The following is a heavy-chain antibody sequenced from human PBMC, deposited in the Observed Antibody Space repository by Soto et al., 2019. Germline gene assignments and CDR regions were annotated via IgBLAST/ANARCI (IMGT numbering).Heavy chain of an antibody. J-gene: IGHJ5*02. V-gene: IGHV4-30-4*01. Sequence: SETLSLTCTVSGGSISSGDYYWSWIRQPPGKGLEWIGYIYYSGSTYYHPSLKSRVTISVDTSKNQFSLKLSSVTAADTAVYYCARGLVVVAATRAEDWFDPWGQGTLVTSPQ. D-gene: IGHD2-15*01. CDR2: IYYSGST. CDR3: ARGLVVVAATRAEDWFDP. CDR1: GGSISSGDYY.